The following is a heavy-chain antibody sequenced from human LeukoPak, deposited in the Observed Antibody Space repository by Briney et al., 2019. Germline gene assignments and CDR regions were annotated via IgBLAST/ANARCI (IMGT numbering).Heavy chain of an antibody. CDR1: GFTFSSYA. J-gene: IGHJ4*02. Sequence: GGSLRLSRAASGFTFSSYAMHWVRQAPGKGLEWVAVISYDGSNKYYADSVKGRFTISRDNSKNTLYLQMNSLRAEDTAVYYCAREEGLTVTIDYWGQGTLVTVSS. CDR3: AREEGLTVTIDY. D-gene: IGHD4-17*01. V-gene: IGHV3-30-3*01. CDR2: ISYDGSNK.